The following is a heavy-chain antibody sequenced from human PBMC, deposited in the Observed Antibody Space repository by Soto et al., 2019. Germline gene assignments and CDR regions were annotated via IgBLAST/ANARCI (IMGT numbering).Heavy chain of an antibody. D-gene: IGHD2-15*01. CDR2: INPNSGGT. CDR3: ARGGYPVSHFGPRRPYYYYGMDV. Sequence: VASVKVSCKASGYTFTGYYMHWVRQAPGQGLEWMGWINPNSGGTNYAQKFQGRVTMTRDTSISTAYMELSRLRSDDTAVYYCARGGYPVSHFGPRRPYYYYGMDVWGQGTTVTVSS. CDR1: GYTFTGYY. V-gene: IGHV1-2*02. J-gene: IGHJ6*02.